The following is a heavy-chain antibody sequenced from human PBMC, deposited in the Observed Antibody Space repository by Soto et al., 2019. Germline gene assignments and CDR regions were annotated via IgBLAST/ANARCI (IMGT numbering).Heavy chain of an antibody. D-gene: IGHD3-16*01. CDR2: ISYTAIT. CDR3: PIYTMGWSWFDP. J-gene: IGHJ5*02. V-gene: IGHV4-59*01. Sequence: SETLSLTCTVSGDSISRYYWSWLRRPPGKGLEWIGYISYTAITTYNPSLKSRVTISADTSKNQFSLKLTSVTAADTAVYYCPIYTMGWSWFDPWGQGTLVTVSS. CDR1: GDSISRYY.